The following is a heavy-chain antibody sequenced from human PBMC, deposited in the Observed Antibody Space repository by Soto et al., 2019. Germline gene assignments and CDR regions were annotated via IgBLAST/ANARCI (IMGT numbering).Heavy chain of an antibody. J-gene: IGHJ6*02. CDR1: GYTFTSYY. CDR3: AKTYYYDSSGYYNYYGMDV. Sequence: ASVKVSCKASGYTFTSYYMHWVRQAPGQGLEWMGIINPSGGSTSYAQKFQGRVTMTRDTSTSTVYMELNSLRAEDTAVHYCAKTYYYDSSGYYNYYGMDVWGQGTTVTVSS. V-gene: IGHV1-46*01. CDR2: INPSGGST. D-gene: IGHD3-22*01.